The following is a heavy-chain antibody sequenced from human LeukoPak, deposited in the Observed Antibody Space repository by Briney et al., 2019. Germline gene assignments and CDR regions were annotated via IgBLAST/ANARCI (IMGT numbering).Heavy chain of an antibody. CDR3: AKVDGVVVPAAHYFDY. D-gene: IGHD2-2*01. Sequence: GGSLRLSCAASGFTFSSYAMSWVRQAPGKGLEWVSAISGSGGSTYYADSVKGRFTISRDNSKNTLYLQMNSLRAEDTAVYYCAKVDGVVVPAAHYFDYWGQGTLVTVSS. V-gene: IGHV3-23*01. J-gene: IGHJ4*02. CDR1: GFTFSSYA. CDR2: ISGSGGST.